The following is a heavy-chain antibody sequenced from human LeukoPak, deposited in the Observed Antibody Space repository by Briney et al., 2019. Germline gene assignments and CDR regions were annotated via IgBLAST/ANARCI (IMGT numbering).Heavy chain of an antibody. Sequence: GGPLRLSCSASGFTFSNYWMSWVRQAPGRGLEWVANIKQDESEKYYVDSVKGRFTISRDNAKSSLYLQMNSLRAEDTAVYYCARALDSSSSRYQAFEVWGQGTLVTVSS. CDR3: ARALDSSSSRYQAFEV. V-gene: IGHV3-7*01. D-gene: IGHD2-2*01. CDR1: GFTFSNYW. CDR2: IKQDESEK. J-gene: IGHJ4*02.